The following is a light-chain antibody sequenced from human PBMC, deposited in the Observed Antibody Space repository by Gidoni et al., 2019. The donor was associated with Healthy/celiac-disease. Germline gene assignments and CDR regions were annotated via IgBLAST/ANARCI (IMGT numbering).Light chain of an antibody. CDR1: QSISSY. V-gene: IGKV1-39*01. CDR3: QQSYSTPFT. Sequence: DLQLPQSPSSLPASVGDRVTITCRASQSISSYLNWYQQKPGKAPKLLIYAASSLQSGVPSRFSGSGSGTDFTLTISSLQPEDFATYYCQQSYSTPFTFGPGTKVDIK. J-gene: IGKJ3*01. CDR2: AAS.